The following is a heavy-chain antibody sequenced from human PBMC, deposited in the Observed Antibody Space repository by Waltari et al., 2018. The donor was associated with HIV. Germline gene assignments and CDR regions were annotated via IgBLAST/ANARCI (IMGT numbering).Heavy chain of an antibody. CDR3: ARGVGRYYDFWSGYSSAEYFQH. CDR1: GGSFSGYY. D-gene: IGHD3-3*01. V-gene: IGHV4-34*01. CDR2: INHSGST. Sequence: QVQLQQWGAGLLKPSETLSLTCAVYGGSFSGYYWSWIRQPPGKGLAWIGEINHSGSTNYNPSLKSRVTISVDTSKNQFSLKLSSVTAADTAVYYCARGVGRYYDFWSGYSSAEYFQHWGQGTLVTVSS. J-gene: IGHJ1*01.